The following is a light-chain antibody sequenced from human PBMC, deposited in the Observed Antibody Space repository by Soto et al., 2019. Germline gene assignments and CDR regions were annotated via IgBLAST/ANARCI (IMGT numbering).Light chain of an antibody. Sequence: QSVRTQSPSASASLGASVKLTCTLSSGQRKYAIAWHQQKPEKGPRYLMRVNSDVSHIRGDVIPDRFSGSSSGTERYLTISILQSEDEADYYCQTWGTGIQVFGTGTKLTVL. CDR2: VNSDVSH. J-gene: IGLJ1*01. CDR1: SGQRKYA. V-gene: IGLV4-69*01. CDR3: QTWGTGIQV.